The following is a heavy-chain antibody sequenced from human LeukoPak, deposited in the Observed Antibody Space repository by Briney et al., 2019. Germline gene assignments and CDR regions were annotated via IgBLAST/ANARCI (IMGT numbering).Heavy chain of an antibody. CDR2: IYPGDSDT. D-gene: IGHD5-18*01. V-gene: IGHV5-51*01. Sequence: GESLKISCKGSGYSFTSYWIAWVRQMPGKGLEWMGIIYPGDSDTRYSPSFQGQVTISADKSISTAYLQWSSLKASDTAMYYCARLENTAMVSDYYYMDVWGKGTTVTVSS. CDR1: GYSFTSYW. J-gene: IGHJ6*03. CDR3: ARLENTAMVSDYYYMDV.